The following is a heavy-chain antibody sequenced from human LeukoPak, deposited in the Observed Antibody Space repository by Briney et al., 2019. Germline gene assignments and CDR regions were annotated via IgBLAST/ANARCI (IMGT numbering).Heavy chain of an antibody. D-gene: IGHD3-10*01. CDR1: GGSISSYY. V-gene: IGHV4-59*01. CDR3: ARRGSGSYSPFDY. J-gene: IGHJ4*02. Sequence: SETLSLTCTVSGGSISSYYWSWIRQPPGKGLEWIGYIYYSGSTNYNPSLESRVTISVDTSKNQFSLRLNSVTAADTAVYYCARRGSGSYSPFDYWGQGTLVTVSS. CDR2: IYYSGST.